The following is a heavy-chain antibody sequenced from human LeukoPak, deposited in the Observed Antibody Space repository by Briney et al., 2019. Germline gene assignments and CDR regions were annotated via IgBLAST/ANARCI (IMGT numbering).Heavy chain of an antibody. CDR1: GGSISSYY. J-gene: IGHJ4*02. D-gene: IGHD3-10*01. CDR2: IYYSGST. Sequence: NPSETLSLTCTVSGGSISSYYWSWIRQPPGKGLEWIGYIYYSGSTNYNPSLKSRVTISVDTSKNQFSLKLSSVTAADTAVYYCASSRGDYYGSGSIDYWGQGTLVTVSS. V-gene: IGHV4-59*01. CDR3: ASSRGDYYGSGSIDY.